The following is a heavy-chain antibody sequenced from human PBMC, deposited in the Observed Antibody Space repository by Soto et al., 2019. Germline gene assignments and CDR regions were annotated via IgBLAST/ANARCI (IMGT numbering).Heavy chain of an antibody. V-gene: IGHV3-15*07. D-gene: IGHD3-3*01. J-gene: IGHJ6*02. CDR3: TTAVRGGGLPFLEWLVFAGMDV. CDR1: GFTFSNAW. CDR2: VKRKTDVGTT. Sequence: EVHLVESGGGLVKPGGSLRLSCAASGFTFSNAWINWVRQTPGKGLEWVGRVKRKTDVGTTDYAATVKGRFTISRDDSKNMVYLQINSLKNEDTAVYYCTTAVRGGGLPFLEWLVFAGMDVSPRRHTVTVSS.